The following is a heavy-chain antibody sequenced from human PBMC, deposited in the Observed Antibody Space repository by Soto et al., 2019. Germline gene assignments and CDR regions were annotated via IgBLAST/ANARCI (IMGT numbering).Heavy chain of an antibody. V-gene: IGHV4-31*03. Sequence: QVQLQESGPGLVKPSQTLSLTCTVSGGSISSGGYYWSWIRQHPGKGLEWIGYIYYSGSTYYNPSLKSRVTISVDTSKNQFSLKLSSVTAADTAVYYCARFIVVVPAAMVGDYYGMDVWGQGTTDTVSS. CDR1: GGSISSGGYY. CDR3: ARFIVVVPAAMVGDYYGMDV. CDR2: IYYSGST. D-gene: IGHD2-2*01. J-gene: IGHJ6*02.